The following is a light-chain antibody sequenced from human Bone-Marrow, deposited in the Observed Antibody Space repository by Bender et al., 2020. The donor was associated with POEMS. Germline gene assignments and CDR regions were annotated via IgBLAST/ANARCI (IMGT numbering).Light chain of an antibody. J-gene: IGLJ1*01. CDR3: AAWDDTPSGYV. CDR1: SSTIGISY. Sequence: QSALTQPPSVSGTPGQRVTISCSGSSSTIGISYVFWYQQLPGTAPKLLIYRNDQRPSGVPDRFSGSKSGTSGSLAISGLRSEDEADYYCAAWDDTPSGYVFGTGTTVTVL. V-gene: IGLV1-47*01. CDR2: RND.